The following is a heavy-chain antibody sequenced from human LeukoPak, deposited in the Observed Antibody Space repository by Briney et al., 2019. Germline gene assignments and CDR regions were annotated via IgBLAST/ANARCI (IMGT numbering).Heavy chain of an antibody. CDR1: GFTFSSYA. CDR2: ISGSDRNT. V-gene: IGHV3-23*01. Sequence: PGGSLRLSCAASGFTFSSYAMSWVRQAPGKGLEWVSAISGSDRNTYYADSVKGRFTISRDNSKNTLYLQMTNLRADDPALYYCVRDRSWSCGSCPVLDLWGEVALGSVSS. J-gene: IGHJ5*02. D-gene: IGHD2-15*01. CDR3: VRDRSWSCGSCPVLDL.